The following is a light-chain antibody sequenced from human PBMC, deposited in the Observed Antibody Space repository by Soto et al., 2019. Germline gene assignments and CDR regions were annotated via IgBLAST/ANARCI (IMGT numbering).Light chain of an antibody. CDR2: DAS. CDR1: QSVSSY. CDR3: QQRSSWLYT. J-gene: IGKJ2*01. V-gene: IGKV3-11*01. Sequence: EIVLTQSPATLSLSPGERATLSCRASQSVSSYLAWYQQKPGQAPRLLIYDASNRATGIPARFSGGGSGTDFTLTISSLEPEDFAVYYCQQRSSWLYTFGQGTKLEIK.